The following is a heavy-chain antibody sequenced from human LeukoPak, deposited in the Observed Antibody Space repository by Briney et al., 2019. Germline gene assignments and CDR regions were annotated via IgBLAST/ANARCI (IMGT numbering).Heavy chain of an antibody. Sequence: GGSLRLSCAASGFTFSSYAMSWVRQAPGKGLEWVSAISGSGGSTYYADSVKGRFTIPRDNSKNTLYLQMNSLRAEDTAVYYCAKAIALLNWAFDYWGQGTLVTVSS. D-gene: IGHD7-27*01. CDR2: ISGSGGST. J-gene: IGHJ4*02. CDR3: AKAIALLNWAFDY. CDR1: GFTFSSYA. V-gene: IGHV3-23*01.